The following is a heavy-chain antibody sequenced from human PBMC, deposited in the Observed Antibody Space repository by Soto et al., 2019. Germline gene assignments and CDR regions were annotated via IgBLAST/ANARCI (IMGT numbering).Heavy chain of an antibody. CDR2: ISGSGGST. CDR3: AKDRFDFWSGYYTGNWFDP. D-gene: IGHD3-3*01. J-gene: IGHJ5*02. V-gene: IGHV3-23*01. CDR1: GFTFSSYA. Sequence: GGSLRLSCAASGFTFSSYAMSWVRQAPGKGLEWVSAISGSGGSTYYADSVKGRFTISRDNSKNTLYLQMNRLRAEHTAVYYWAKDRFDFWSGYYTGNWFDPWGQGTLVTVSS.